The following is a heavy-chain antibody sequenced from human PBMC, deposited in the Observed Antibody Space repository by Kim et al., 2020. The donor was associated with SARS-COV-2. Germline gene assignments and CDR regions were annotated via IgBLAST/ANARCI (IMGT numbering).Heavy chain of an antibody. V-gene: IGHV1-3*01. Sequence: ASVKVSCKASGYTFTSYAMHWVRQAPGQRLEWMGWINAGNGNTKYSQKFQGRVTITRDTSASTAYMELSSLRSEDTAVYYCARGAYTYYYDSSGCGYWGQGTLVTVSS. CDR1: GYTFTSYA. D-gene: IGHD3-22*01. CDR2: INAGNGNT. J-gene: IGHJ4*02. CDR3: ARGAYTYYYDSSGCGY.